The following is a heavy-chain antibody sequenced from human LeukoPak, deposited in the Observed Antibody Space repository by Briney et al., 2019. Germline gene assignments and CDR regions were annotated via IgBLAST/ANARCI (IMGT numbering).Heavy chain of an antibody. J-gene: IGHJ5*02. CDR1: GFTFSSYA. Sequence: GGSLRLSCAASGFTFSSYAMSWVRQAPGKGLEWVSAISGSGGSTYYADSVKGRFTISRDNSENTLYLQMNSLRAEDTAVYYCAKDRRGSFWFDPWGQGTLVTVSS. CDR3: AKDRRGSFWFDP. V-gene: IGHV3-23*01. CDR2: ISGSGGST.